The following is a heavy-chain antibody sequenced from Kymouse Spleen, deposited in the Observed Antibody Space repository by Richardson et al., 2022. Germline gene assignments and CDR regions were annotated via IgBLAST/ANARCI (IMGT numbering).Heavy chain of an antibody. J-gene: IGHJ6*02. CDR2: IWYDGSNK. CDR1: GFTFSSYG. D-gene: IGHD3-9*01. Sequence: QVQLVESGGGVVQPGRSLRLSCAASGFTFSSYGMHWVRQAPGKGLEWVAVIWYDGSNKYYADSVKGRFTISRDNSKNTLYLQMNSLRAEDTAVYYCARGRVLRYFDWLFYYYYYGMDVWGQGTTVTVSS. V-gene: IGHV3-33*01. CDR3: ARGRVLRYFDWLFYYYYYGMDV.